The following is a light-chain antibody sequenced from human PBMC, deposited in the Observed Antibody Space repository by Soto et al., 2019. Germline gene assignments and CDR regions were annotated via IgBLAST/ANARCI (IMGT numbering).Light chain of an antibody. CDR1: QSVSSY. CDR3: QQYGSSPRVT. V-gene: IGKV3-20*01. J-gene: IGKJ5*01. Sequence: ESVLTQSPGTLSLSPGERATLSCRASQSVSSYLAWYQQKPGQAPRLLIYGASSRATGIPDRFSGSGSGTDFTLTISRLEPEDFAVYYCQQYGSSPRVTFGQGTRLEI. CDR2: GAS.